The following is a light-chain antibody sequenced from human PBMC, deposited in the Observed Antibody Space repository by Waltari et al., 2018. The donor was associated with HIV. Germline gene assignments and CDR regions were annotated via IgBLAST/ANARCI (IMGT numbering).Light chain of an antibody. J-gene: IGLJ2*01. Sequence: QSDLTQPASVSGSPGQSLTISCTGTRSVVGSYNLVSWYQQHPGKAPKLMIYEVSKRPSGVSNRFSGSKSGNTASLTISGLQAEDEADYYCCSYAGSSSVVFGGGTKLTVL. V-gene: IGLV2-23*02. CDR1: RSVVGSYNL. CDR2: EVS. CDR3: CSYAGSSSVV.